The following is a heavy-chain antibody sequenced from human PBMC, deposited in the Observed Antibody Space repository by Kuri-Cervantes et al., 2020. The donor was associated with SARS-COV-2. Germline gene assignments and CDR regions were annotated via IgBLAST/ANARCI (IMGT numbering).Heavy chain of an antibody. CDR1: GGTFSSYA. V-gene: IGHV1-18*01. CDR2: INPNSGGT. D-gene: IGHD7-27*01. Sequence: ASVKVSCKASGGTFSSYAISWVRQAPGQGLEWMGWINPNSGGTNYAQKLQGRVTMTTDTSTSTAYMELRSLRSDDTAVYYCARGRTGESSRFDYWGQGTLVTVSS. CDR3: ARGRTGESSRFDY. J-gene: IGHJ4*02.